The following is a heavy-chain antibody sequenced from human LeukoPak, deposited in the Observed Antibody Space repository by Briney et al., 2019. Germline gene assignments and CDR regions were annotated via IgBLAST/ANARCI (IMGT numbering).Heavy chain of an antibody. CDR2: IFPGDSDT. J-gene: IGHJ4*02. V-gene: IGHV5-51*01. CDR3: ATPSQAHCDSSSCRAVHFDY. Sequence: GESLKISCKGSGYSFTNYWIGWVRQMPGKGLEWMGIIFPGDSDTRYGPSFQGQVTISADKSINTAYLQWSSLRASDTAMYYCATPSQAHCDSSSCRAVHFDYWAREPWSPSPQ. CDR1: GYSFTNYW. D-gene: IGHD2-2*01.